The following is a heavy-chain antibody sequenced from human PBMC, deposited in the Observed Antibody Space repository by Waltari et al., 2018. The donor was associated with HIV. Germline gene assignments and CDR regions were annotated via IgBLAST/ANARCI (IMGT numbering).Heavy chain of an antibody. D-gene: IGHD2-21*01. J-gene: IGHJ3*01. CDR1: ESSIGVCY. V-gene: IGHV3-7*01. Sequence: EVQVAESGGGLVQPGGSLRLSGVESESSIGVCYLSWVRQAPGKGLEWVANIKQDGRDKFYAAPVKGRFTISRDYARNTVFLQMDNLGAEDTALYFCARESRYRGHDDACDVWGQGTMVTVSS. CDR2: IKQDGRDK. CDR3: ARESRYRGHDDACDV.